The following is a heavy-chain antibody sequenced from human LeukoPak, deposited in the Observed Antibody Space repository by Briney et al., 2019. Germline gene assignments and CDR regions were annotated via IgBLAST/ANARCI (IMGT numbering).Heavy chain of an antibody. CDR1: GFTYSSCA. D-gene: IGHD3-22*01. J-gene: IGHJ2*01. CDR2: VRGSGGGT. V-gene: IGHV3-23*01. Sequence: GGSLRLSCAASGFTYSSCAMSWVRQAPGKGLEWVSTVRGSGGGTYYADSVKGRFTISRDNSKNTLYLQMNSLGAEDTAVYYCARAPNSSDYSAGYWYFDLWGRGTLVTVSS. CDR3: ARAPNSSDYSAGYWYFDL.